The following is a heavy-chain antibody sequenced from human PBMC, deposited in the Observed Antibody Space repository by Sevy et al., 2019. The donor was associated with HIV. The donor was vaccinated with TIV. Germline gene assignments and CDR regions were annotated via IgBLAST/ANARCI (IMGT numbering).Heavy chain of an antibody. V-gene: IGHV3-30*02. J-gene: IGHJ6*02. D-gene: IGHD2-15*01. CDR3: ATSRYCSGGSCYGADYYYGMDV. CDR2: IRYDGSNK. CDR1: GFTFSSYG. Sequence: GGSLRLSCAASGFTFSSYGMHWVRQAPGKGLEWVAFIRYDGSNKYYVDSVKGRFTISRDNSKNTVYLQMNSLRAEDTAVYYCATSRYCSGGSCYGADYYYGMDVWGQGTTVTVSS.